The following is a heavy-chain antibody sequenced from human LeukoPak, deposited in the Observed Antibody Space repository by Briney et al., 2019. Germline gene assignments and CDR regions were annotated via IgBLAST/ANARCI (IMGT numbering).Heavy chain of an antibody. CDR2: IYYSGST. V-gene: IGHV4-59*01. J-gene: IGHJ3*02. CDR1: GGSISSYY. D-gene: IGHD3-22*01. CDR3: ARGQWYYDSSGYFDHDAFDT. Sequence: SETLSLTCTVSGGSISSYYWSWIRQPPGKGLEWIGYIYYSGSTNYNPSLKSRVTISVDTSKNQFSLKLSSVTAADTAVYYCARGQWYYDSSGYFDHDAFDTWGQGTMVTVSS.